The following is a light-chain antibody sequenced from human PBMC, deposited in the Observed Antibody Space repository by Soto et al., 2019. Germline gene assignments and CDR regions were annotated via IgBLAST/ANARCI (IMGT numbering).Light chain of an antibody. V-gene: IGLV2-14*01. CDR2: DVS. J-gene: IGLJ2*01. Sequence: QSVLTQPASVSGSPGQSITISCTGTSSDVGGYNYVSWYQQYPGKAPKLMIYDVSNRPSGVSNRFSGSKSGNTASLTISGLQAEDEADYYCSSYTSSSTLPVFGGGTKLTVL. CDR3: SSYTSSSTLPV. CDR1: SSDVGGYNY.